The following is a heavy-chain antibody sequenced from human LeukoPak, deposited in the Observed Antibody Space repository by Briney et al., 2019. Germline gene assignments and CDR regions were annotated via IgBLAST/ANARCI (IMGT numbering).Heavy chain of an antibody. D-gene: IGHD6-13*01. CDR3: AKDFSIDGYSSWVFDY. Sequence: GRSLRLSCAASGFTFDDYAMHWVRQAPGKGLEWVSGISWNSGSIGYADSVKGRFTISRDNAKSSLYLQMNSLRAEDTALYYCAKDFSIDGYSSWVFDYWGQGTLVTVSS. J-gene: IGHJ4*02. CDR2: ISWNSGSI. CDR1: GFTFDDYA. V-gene: IGHV3-9*01.